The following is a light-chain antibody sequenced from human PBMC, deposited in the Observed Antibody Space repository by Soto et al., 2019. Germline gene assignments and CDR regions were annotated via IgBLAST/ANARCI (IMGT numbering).Light chain of an antibody. Sequence: MQVTHFPSSRSASSGSKVTITYRASQGISSYLAWYQQKPGKAPKLLIYAASTLQSGVPSRFIVCGCGRHFTLIFSCLQSADFATCYSRQYYSYPETCGGGTKVDIK. CDR2: AAS. J-gene: IGKJ4*02. CDR1: QGISSY. V-gene: IGKV1-8*01. CDR3: RQYYSYPET.